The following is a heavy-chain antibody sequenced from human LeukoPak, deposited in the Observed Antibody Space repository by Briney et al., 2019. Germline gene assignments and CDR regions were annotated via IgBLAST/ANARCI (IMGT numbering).Heavy chain of an antibody. Sequence: HPGGSLRLSCAASGFTFSSYEMNWVRQAPGKGLEWVSYISSSGNTIYYADSVKGRFTISRDNAKNSLYLQMNSLRAEDTAVYYCARDQPGVLGPYYGMDVWGLGTTVTVSS. CDR2: ISSSGNTI. CDR1: GFTFSSYE. V-gene: IGHV3-48*03. J-gene: IGHJ6*02. D-gene: IGHD3-3*01. CDR3: ARDQPGVLGPYYGMDV.